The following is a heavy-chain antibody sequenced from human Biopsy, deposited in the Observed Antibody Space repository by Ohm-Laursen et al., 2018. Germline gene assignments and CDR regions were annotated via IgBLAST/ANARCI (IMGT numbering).Heavy chain of an antibody. CDR3: ARERQFRFLEGAFDY. J-gene: IGHJ4*02. V-gene: IGHV4-59*01. Sequence: PGTLSLTCTVPGGSISDDYWNWIRQPPGKGLQVIGYISSGGRAKYNPSLKSRLTISLDTSKNQLSLRLSSVTAADSAIYYCARERQFRFLEGAFDYWGQGILVTVSS. CDR2: ISSGGRA. CDR1: GGSISDDY. D-gene: IGHD3-3*01.